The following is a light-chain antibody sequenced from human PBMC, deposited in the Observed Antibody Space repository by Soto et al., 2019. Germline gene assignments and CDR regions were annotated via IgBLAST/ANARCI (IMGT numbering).Light chain of an antibody. Sequence: IVFTQSPSTLSLSPGERATLSCRASQSVSSYLAWYQQKPGQAPRLLIYDASNTATGIPARFSGSGSGTDFTLTISSLEPEDFAVYYCQQRSNWPPTFGQGTRLEI. CDR3: QQRSNWPPT. V-gene: IGKV3-11*01. J-gene: IGKJ5*01. CDR1: QSVSSY. CDR2: DAS.